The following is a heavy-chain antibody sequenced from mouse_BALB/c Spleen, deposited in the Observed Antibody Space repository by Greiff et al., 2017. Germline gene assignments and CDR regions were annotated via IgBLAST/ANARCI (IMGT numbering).Heavy chain of an antibody. Sequence: VKVVESGPGLVAPSQSLSITCTVSGFSLTSYDISWIRQPPGKGLEWLGVIWTGGGTNYNSAFMSRLSISKDNSKSQVFLKMNSLQTDDTAIYYCVRDRGTYAYWGQGTLVTVSA. CDR3: VRDRGTYAY. CDR1: GFSLTSYD. CDR2: IWTGGGT. V-gene: IGHV2-9-2*01. D-gene: IGHD2-14*01. J-gene: IGHJ3*01.